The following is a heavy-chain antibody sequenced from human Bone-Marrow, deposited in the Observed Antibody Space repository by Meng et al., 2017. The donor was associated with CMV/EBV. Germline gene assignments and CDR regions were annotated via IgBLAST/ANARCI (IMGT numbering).Heavy chain of an antibody. D-gene: IGHD4-11*01. CDR2: IAYDGSIE. Sequence: GGSLRLSCVASGSTLSGYNMHWVRQAPGKGLEWVALIAYDGSIEYYADSVRGRFTISRDNSKNTLYVHMNSLRPEDTATYYCARDVTTLGYSGMDVWGQGTTVTVYS. V-gene: IGHV3-30*14. CDR1: GSTLSGYN. J-gene: IGHJ6*02. CDR3: ARDVTTLGYSGMDV.